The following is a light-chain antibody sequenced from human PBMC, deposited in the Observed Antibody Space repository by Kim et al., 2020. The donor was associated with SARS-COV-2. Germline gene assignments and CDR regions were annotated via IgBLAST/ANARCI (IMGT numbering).Light chain of an antibody. Sequence: SPGESATLSCRSSESLSIYYISRFQKKPAPAPRLLVFGASSRATGIPDRFSSGGSGTDFSLTISRLEPEDSAVYFCHQFASSPRTFGQGTRLEIK. CDR2: GAS. V-gene: IGKV3-20*01. CDR3: HQFASSPRT. CDR1: ESLSIYY. J-gene: IGKJ5*01.